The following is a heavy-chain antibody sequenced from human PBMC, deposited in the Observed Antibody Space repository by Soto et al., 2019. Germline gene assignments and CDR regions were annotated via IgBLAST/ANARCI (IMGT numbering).Heavy chain of an antibody. J-gene: IGHJ6*01. V-gene: IGHV3-23*01. Sequence: EVQLLESGGGLVQPGGSLRLSCAASGFTFNNYAMTWVRQAPGKGLEWVSTISGSDDSTYYADSVKGRHTISRDNSKNARYLQMSSLRAEDTALYYCVKDRTGDTCPCMDVWGQGTTVTVSS. D-gene: IGHD3-9*01. CDR1: GFTFNNYA. CDR2: ISGSDDST. CDR3: VKDRTGDTCPCMDV.